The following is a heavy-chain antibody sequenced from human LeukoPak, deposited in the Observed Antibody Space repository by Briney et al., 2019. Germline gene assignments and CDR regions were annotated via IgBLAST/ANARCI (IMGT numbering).Heavy chain of an antibody. CDR2: IWYDGSNK. V-gene: IGHV3-33*01. Sequence: PGGSLRLSCAASGFTFSSYGMHWVRQAPGKGLEWVAVIWYDGSNKYYADSVKGRFTISRDNSKNTLYLQMGSLRAEDMAVYYCARGGLYYYDSSGTSFDYWGQGTLVTVSS. J-gene: IGHJ4*02. CDR3: ARGGLYYYDSSGTSFDY. D-gene: IGHD3-22*01. CDR1: GFTFSSYG.